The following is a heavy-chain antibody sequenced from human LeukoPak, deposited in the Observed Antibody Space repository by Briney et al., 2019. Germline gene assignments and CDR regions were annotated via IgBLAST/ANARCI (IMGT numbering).Heavy chain of an antibody. CDR1: GFTFDDYA. V-gene: IGHV3-9*03. CDR3: VKDVVGLCGGGNCYGTFDY. D-gene: IGHD2-15*01. CDR2: ISWNSGSI. J-gene: IGHJ4*02. Sequence: PGGSLRLSCAVSGFTFDDYAMHWVRHAPGKGLEWISSISWNSGSIGYADSVKGRFTISRDNAKNSLYLQMNSLRVEDMAFYYCVKDVVGLCGGGNCYGTFDYWGQGTLVTVSS.